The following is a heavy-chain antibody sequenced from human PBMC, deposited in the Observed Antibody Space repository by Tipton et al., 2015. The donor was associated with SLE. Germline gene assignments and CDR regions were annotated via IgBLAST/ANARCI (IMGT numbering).Heavy chain of an antibody. J-gene: IGHJ4*02. CDR2: ISGGGDST. CDR3: VPRQVDLDH. CDR1: GFTFRSYN. Sequence: GSLRLSCAASGFTFRSYNMNWVRQAPGKGLEWVSVISGGGDSTSYADSVRGRLTISRDNSKNTLYLQMDNLRGDDTAVYYCVPRQVDLDHWGQGTLVSVSS. V-gene: IGHV3-23*01. D-gene: IGHD2-15*01.